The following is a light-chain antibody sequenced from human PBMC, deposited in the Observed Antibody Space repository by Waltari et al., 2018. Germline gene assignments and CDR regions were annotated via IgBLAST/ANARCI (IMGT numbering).Light chain of an antibody. J-gene: IGKJ3*01. Sequence: EIVLTQSPGTLSLSPGERATLSCRASQSVSSSSLAWYQQKPGQAPRLRIYGASSRATGIPDRFSGSGSGTDFSLTISRLEPEDFAVYYCQQYSSLPLTFGPGTKVDLK. CDR1: QSVSSSS. CDR3: QQYSSLPLT. CDR2: GAS. V-gene: IGKV3-20*01.